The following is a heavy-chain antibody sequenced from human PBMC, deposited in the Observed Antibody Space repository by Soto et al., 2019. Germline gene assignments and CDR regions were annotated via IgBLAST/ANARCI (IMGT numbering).Heavy chain of an antibody. D-gene: IGHD6-13*01. CDR1: GYSVTRYG. J-gene: IGHJ6*02. CDR2: ISAYNGNT. V-gene: IGHV1-18*01. CDR3: ARYSRSWLYYYYYYGMDV. Sequence: SVKVYCKARGYSVTRYGISWVRQAPGQGLEWMGWISAYNGNTNYAQKLQGRVTMTTDTSTSTAYMELRSLRSDDTAVYYCARYSRSWLYYYYYYGMDVWGQGTAVTVSS.